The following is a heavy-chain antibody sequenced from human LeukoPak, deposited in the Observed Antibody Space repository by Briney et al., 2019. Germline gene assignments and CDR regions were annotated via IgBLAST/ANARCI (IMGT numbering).Heavy chain of an antibody. Sequence: GGSLRLSCAASGFTFSSYWMSWVRQAPGKGLEWVANIKKDGSEKYYVDSVKGRFTISRDNAKNSLYLQMNSLRAEDTAVYYCARDDCSSISCYHNWFDPWGQGTLVTVSS. J-gene: IGHJ5*02. D-gene: IGHD2-2*01. CDR1: GFTFSSYW. V-gene: IGHV3-7*01. CDR3: ARDDCSSISCYHNWFDP. CDR2: IKKDGSEK.